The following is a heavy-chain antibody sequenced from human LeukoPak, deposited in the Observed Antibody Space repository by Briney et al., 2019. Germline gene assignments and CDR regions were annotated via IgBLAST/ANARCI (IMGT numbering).Heavy chain of an antibody. D-gene: IGHD2-2*01. CDR1: GYTFTFYY. V-gene: IGHV1-69*13. Sequence: GASVKVSCKASGYTFTFYYIHWVRQAPGQGLEWMGGIIPIFGTANYAQKFQGRVTITADESTSTAYMELSSLRSEDTAVYYCARDRPDIVVVPAAPWSGSYFDYWGQGTLVTVSS. CDR3: ARDRPDIVVVPAAPWSGSYFDY. CDR2: IIPIFGTA. J-gene: IGHJ4*02.